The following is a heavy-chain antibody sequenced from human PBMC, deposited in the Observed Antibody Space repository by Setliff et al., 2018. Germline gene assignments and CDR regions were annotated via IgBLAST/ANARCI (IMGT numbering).Heavy chain of an antibody. J-gene: IGHJ4*02. CDR2: IYYRGTT. CDR3: ARTGTYRSFDY. CDR1: GASTTPYY. Sequence: SETLSLTCAVSGASTTPYYWAWIRQPPGKGLEWIGRIYYRGTTYSNASLASRLTISVDTAKNQFSLKLTSVTAVDTAVYYCARTGTYRSFDYWGQGTRVTVSS. V-gene: IGHV4-39*01. D-gene: IGHD1-1*01.